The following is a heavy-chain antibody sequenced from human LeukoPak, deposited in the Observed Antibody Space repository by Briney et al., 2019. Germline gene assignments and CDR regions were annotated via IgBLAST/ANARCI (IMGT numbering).Heavy chain of an antibody. D-gene: IGHD5-18*01. J-gene: IGHJ4*02. CDR1: GFTLSSYA. V-gene: IGHV3-30-3*01. CDR2: ISYDGSNK. CDR3: ARVRAAKLDY. Sequence: GGSLRLSCAASGFTLSSYAMHWVRQAPGKGLEWVAVISYDGSNKYYADSVKGRFTISRDNSKNTLYLQMNSLRAEDTAVYYCARVRAAKLDYWGQGTLVTVSS.